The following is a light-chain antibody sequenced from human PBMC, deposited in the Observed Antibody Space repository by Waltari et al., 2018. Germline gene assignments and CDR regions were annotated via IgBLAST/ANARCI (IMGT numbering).Light chain of an antibody. J-gene: IGKJ5*01. CDR3: QQYNNWPRGT. Sequence: EIVMTQSPATLSVSPGERATLSCRASQSVSSNLAWYQQKPGQAPRLRIYGASTRATGSPARFSGSGSGTEFTLTISSLQSEDYAVYYCQQYNNWPRGTFGQGTRLEIK. CDR2: GAS. CDR1: QSVSSN. V-gene: IGKV3-15*01.